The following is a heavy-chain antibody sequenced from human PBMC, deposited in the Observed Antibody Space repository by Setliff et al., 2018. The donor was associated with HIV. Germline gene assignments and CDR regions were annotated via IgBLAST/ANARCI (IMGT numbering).Heavy chain of an antibody. V-gene: IGHV3-74*01. CDR1: GFTFSTYW. D-gene: IGHD3-22*01. CDR2: INSDGSVT. Sequence: GGSLRLSCAASGFTFSTYWMHWVRQSPGKGLVWVSRINSDGSVTNYADSVKGRFTISRDNAKNSLYLQMNSLRAEDTAVYYCARDREYYDSSGSYYFDYWGQGTLVTVSS. J-gene: IGHJ4*02. CDR3: ARDREYYDSSGSYYFDY.